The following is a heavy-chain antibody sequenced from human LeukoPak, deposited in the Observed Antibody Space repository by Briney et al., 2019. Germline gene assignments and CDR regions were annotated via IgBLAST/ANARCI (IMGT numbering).Heavy chain of an antibody. Sequence: GGSLRLSCAASGFTFDDYAMHWVRQAPGKGLEWVSGISWNSGSIGYADSVKGRFTISRDNAKNSLYLQMNSLRAEDTALYYCAKDPYYYDSSGYLDYWGQGTLVAVSS. CDR3: AKDPYYYDSSGYLDY. D-gene: IGHD3-22*01. V-gene: IGHV3-9*01. CDR1: GFTFDDYA. J-gene: IGHJ4*02. CDR2: ISWNSGSI.